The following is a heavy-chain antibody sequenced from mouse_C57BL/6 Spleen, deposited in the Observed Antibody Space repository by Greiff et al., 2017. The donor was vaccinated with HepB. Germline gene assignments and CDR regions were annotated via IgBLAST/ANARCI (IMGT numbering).Heavy chain of an antibody. J-gene: IGHJ1*03. CDR1: GYTFTSYT. CDR2: INPSSGYT. CDR3: ASFLEGYFDV. V-gene: IGHV1-4*01. Sequence: VHLVESGAELARPGASVKMSCKASGYTFTSYTMHWVKQRPGQGLEWIGYINPSSGYTKYDQKFKDKATLTADKSSSTAYMQLSSLTSEDSAVYYCASFLEGYFDVWGTGTTVTVSS.